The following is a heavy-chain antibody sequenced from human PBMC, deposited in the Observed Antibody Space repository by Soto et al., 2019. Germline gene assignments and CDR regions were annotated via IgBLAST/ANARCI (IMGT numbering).Heavy chain of an antibody. J-gene: IGHJ4*02. CDR1: GFTFSNAW. D-gene: IGHD6-6*01. CDR2: IKSKTDGGTI. CDR3: TPASVYRRSSLYFDY. Sequence: EVQLVESGGGLVKPGGSLRLSCAASGFTFSNAWMTWVRQAPGKGLEWVGRIKSKTDGGTIDYAAPVKGRFTVSRDDTGTTLYLQMNSLKTEDTAVYYCTPASVYRRSSLYFDYWGQGTQVTVSS. V-gene: IGHV3-15*01.